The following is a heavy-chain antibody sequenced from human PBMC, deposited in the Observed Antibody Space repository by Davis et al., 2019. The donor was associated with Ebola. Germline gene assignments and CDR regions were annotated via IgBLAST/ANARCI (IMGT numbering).Heavy chain of an antibody. D-gene: IGHD5-18*01. V-gene: IGHV3-30*18. CDR3: AKDTWIQPFYSGMDV. CDR1: GFTFSSYG. CDR2: ISYDGSNK. Sequence: GGSLRLSCAASGFTFSSYGMHWVRQAPGKGLEWVAVISYDGSNKYYADAVQGRFTISRDNSKNSLYLQMNSLRTEDTASYYCAKDTWIQPFYSGMDVWGQGTTVTVSS. J-gene: IGHJ6*02.